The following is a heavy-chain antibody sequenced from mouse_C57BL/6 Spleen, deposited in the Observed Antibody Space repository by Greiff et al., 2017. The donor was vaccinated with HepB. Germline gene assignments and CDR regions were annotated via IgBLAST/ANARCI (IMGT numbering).Heavy chain of an antibody. CDR1: GYTFTSYW. CDR3: TRGTGKDLTWFAY. CDR2: IYPGNSDT. V-gene: IGHV1-5*01. J-gene: IGHJ3*01. D-gene: IGHD4-1*01. Sequence: EVQLQQSGTVLARPGASVKMSCKTSGYTFTSYWMHWVKQRPGQGLEWIGAIYPGNSDTSYNQKFKGKAKLTAVTSASTAYMELSSLTNEDSAVYYCTRGTGKDLTWFAYWGQGTLVTVSA.